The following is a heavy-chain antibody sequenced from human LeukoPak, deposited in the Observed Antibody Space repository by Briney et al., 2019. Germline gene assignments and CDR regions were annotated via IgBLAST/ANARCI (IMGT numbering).Heavy chain of an antibody. Sequence: GGSLRLSCAASGFTFSSYAMSWVRQAPGKGLEWVSAISGSGSSTYYADSVKGRFTISRDNSKNTLYLQMNSLRAEDTAVYYCAKGSGSYTYYFDYWGQGTLVTVSS. J-gene: IGHJ4*02. D-gene: IGHD3-10*01. CDR2: ISGSGSST. CDR1: GFTFSSYA. V-gene: IGHV3-23*01. CDR3: AKGSGSYTYYFDY.